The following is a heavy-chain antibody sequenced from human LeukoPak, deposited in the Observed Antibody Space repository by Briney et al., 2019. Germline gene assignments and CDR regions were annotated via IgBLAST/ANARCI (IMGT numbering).Heavy chain of an antibody. D-gene: IGHD2-2*01. CDR2: ISAYNGNT. J-gene: IGHJ6*03. V-gene: IGHV1-18*01. Sequence: ASVKVSCKASGYTFTSYGISWVRQAPGQGLEWMGWISAYNGNTNYAQKLQGRVTMTTDTSTSTAYMELRSLRSEDTAVYYCARGRDIVVVPAAIAGYYYMDVWGKGTTVTVSS. CDR1: GYTFTSYG. CDR3: ARGRDIVVVPAAIAGYYYMDV.